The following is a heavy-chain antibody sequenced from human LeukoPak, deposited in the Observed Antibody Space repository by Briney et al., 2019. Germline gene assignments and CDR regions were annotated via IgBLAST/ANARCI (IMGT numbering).Heavy chain of an antibody. CDR3: ARVSSSRRYSSGWAAFDI. V-gene: IGHV4-39*07. CDR2: INHSGST. Sequence: PSETLSLTCTVSGGSISSSSYYWSWIRQPPGKGLEWIGEINHSGSTNYNPSLKSRVTISVDTSKNQFSLKLSSVTAADTAVYYCARVSSSRRYSSGWAAFDIWGQGTMVTVSS. CDR1: GGSISSSSYY. D-gene: IGHD6-19*01. J-gene: IGHJ3*02.